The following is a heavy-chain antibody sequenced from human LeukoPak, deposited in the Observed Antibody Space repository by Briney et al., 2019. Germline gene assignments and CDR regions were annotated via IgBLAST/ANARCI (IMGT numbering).Heavy chain of an antibody. CDR3: ARVPRGYGSGSYDY. CDR1: GYTFTSYD. V-gene: IGHV1-8*01. Sequence: GASVKVSCKASGYTFTSYDINWVRQATGQGLEWMGWMNPNSGNTGYAQKFQGRVTMTRNTSISTAYMELSSLRSEDTAAYYCARVPRGYGSGSYDYWGQGTLVTVSS. J-gene: IGHJ4*02. D-gene: IGHD3-10*01. CDR2: MNPNSGNT.